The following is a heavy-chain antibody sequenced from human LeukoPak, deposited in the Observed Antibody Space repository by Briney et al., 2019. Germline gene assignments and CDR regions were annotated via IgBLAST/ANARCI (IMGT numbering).Heavy chain of an antibody. J-gene: IGHJ5*02. CDR1: GFTVSSNY. CDR3: AREKYCSSTSCHGFDP. V-gene: IGHV3-66*02. CDR2: IYSGGST. D-gene: IGHD2-2*01. Sequence: GGSLRLSCAASGFTVSSNYMSWVRQAPGKGLEWVSVIYSGGSTYYADSVKGRFTISRDNSKNTLYLQMNSLRAKDTAVYYCAREKYCSSTSCHGFDPWGQGTLVTVSS.